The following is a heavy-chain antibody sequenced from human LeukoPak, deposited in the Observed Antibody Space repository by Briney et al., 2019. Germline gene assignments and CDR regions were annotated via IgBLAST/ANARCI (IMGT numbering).Heavy chain of an antibody. Sequence: PSETLSLTCTVSGGSISSGGYYWSWIRQHPGKGLEWIGYIYYRGSTYYNPSLKSRVTISVDTSKNQFSLKLSSVTAADTAVYYCARRSLHYDSSGYYSSGAFDIWGQGTMVTVSS. J-gene: IGHJ3*02. D-gene: IGHD3-22*01. V-gene: IGHV4-31*03. CDR1: GGSISSGGYY. CDR3: ARRSLHYDSSGYYSSGAFDI. CDR2: IYYRGST.